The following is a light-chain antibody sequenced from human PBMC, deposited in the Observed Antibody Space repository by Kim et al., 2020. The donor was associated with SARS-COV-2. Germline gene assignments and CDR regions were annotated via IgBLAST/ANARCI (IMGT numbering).Light chain of an antibody. Sequence: CVGDRATSTCRGGQGIGNYLAWYQQKPGKVPKLLIYAASTLRSGVPSRFSASGSGTDFILTISSLQPEDVGSYYCQNYNSAFLITFGQGTRLEIK. CDR1: QGIGNY. J-gene: IGKJ5*01. V-gene: IGKV1-27*01. CDR2: AAS. CDR3: QNYNSAFLIT.